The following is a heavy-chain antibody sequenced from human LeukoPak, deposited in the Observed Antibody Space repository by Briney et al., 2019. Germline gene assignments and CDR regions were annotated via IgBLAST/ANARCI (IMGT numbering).Heavy chain of an antibody. CDR1: GYSLTSYW. D-gene: IGHD5-24*01. J-gene: IGHJ3*02. CDR3: ATPPMATTSGAFDI. V-gene: IGHV5-51*01. CDR2: IYPGDSDT. Sequence: GESLKISCKGSGYSLTSYWIGWVRQMPGKGLEWMGIIYPGDSDTRYSPSFQGQVTISADKSISTAYLQWNSLKASDTAMYYCATPPMATTSGAFDIWGQGTMVTVSS.